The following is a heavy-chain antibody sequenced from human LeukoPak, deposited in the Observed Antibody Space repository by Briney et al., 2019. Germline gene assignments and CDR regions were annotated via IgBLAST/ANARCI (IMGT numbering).Heavy chain of an antibody. CDR3: ARQQWLVNAFDI. CDR2: INPNSGGT. V-gene: IGHV1-2*02. CDR1: GYTFTGYY. D-gene: IGHD6-19*01. J-gene: IGHJ3*02. Sequence: ASVKDSCKASGYTFTGYYMHWVRQAPGQGLEWMGWINPNSGGTNYAQKFQGRVTMTRDTSISTAYMELSGLRSDDTAVYYCARQQWLVNAFDIWGQGTMVTVSS.